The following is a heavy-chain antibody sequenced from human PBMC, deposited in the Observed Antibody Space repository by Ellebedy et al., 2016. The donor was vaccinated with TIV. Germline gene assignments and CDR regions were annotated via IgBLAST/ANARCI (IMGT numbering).Heavy chain of an antibody. D-gene: IGHD6-13*01. CDR3: ASGGRWQQLVVGWFNP. J-gene: IGHJ5*02. CDR1: GYTFTGYY. CDR2: INPNSGGT. Sequence: ASVKVSXXASGYTFTGYYMHWVRQAPGQGLEWMGWINPNSGGTNYAQKFQGRVTMTRDTSISTAYMELSSLRSEDTAVYYCASGGRWQQLVVGWFNPWGQGTLVTVSS. V-gene: IGHV1-2*02.